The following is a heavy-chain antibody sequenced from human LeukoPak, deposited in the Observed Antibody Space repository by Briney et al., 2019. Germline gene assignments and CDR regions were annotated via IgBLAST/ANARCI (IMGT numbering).Heavy chain of an antibody. J-gene: IGHJ4*02. V-gene: IGHV3-7*03. CDR3: ARAQYGGNSH. D-gene: IGHD4-23*01. CDR1: GFTFSRYW. Sequence: GGSLRLSCVASGFTFSRYWMTWFRQAPGKGLEWVANMKQDGSQKNYVDSVKGRFTISRDNAKNSLYLQMNSLRAEDTAVYYCARAQYGGNSHWGQGTLVTVSS. CDR2: MKQDGSQK.